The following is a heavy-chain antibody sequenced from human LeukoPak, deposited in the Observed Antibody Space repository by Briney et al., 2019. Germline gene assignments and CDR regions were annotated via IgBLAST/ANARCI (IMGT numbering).Heavy chain of an antibody. Sequence: GASVKVSCKASGYTFTSYGISWVRQAPGQGLEWMGWISAYNGNTNYAQKLQGRVTMTTDASTSTAYMELRSLRSDDTAVYYCARLRYFDPAWLWYFDYRGQGTLVTVSS. CDR3: ARLRYFDPAWLWYFDY. J-gene: IGHJ4*02. V-gene: IGHV1-18*01. CDR2: ISAYNGNT. D-gene: IGHD3-9*01. CDR1: GYTFTSYG.